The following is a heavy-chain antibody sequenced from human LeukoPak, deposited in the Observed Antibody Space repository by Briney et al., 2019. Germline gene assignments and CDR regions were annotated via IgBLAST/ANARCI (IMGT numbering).Heavy chain of an antibody. V-gene: IGHV3-64*01. Sequence: GGSLRLSCAASGLTFSSYAMHWVRQAPGKGLEYVSAISSTGTSTYYANSVKGRFTISRDNSKNTLYLQMGSLRGEDMAVYYCARVGKTSSAYWGQGTLVTVSS. CDR1: GLTFSSYA. CDR3: ARVGKTSSAY. J-gene: IGHJ4*02. CDR2: ISSTGTST.